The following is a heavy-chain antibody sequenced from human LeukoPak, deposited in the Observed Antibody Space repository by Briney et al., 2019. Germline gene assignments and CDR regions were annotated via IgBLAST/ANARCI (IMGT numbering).Heavy chain of an antibody. D-gene: IGHD1-14*01. CDR3: AKERNPLFDY. CDR1: GFTFDDYA. V-gene: IGHV3-43*02. CDR2: ISGDGGST. J-gene: IGHJ4*02. Sequence: GGSLRLSCAAYGFTFDDYAMHWVRQAPGKGLEWVSLISGDGGSTYYADSVKGRFTTSRDNSKNSLYLQMNSLRTEDTALYYCAKERNPLFDYWGQGTLVTVSS.